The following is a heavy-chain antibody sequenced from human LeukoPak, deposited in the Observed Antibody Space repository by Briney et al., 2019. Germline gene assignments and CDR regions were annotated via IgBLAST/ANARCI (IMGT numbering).Heavy chain of an antibody. V-gene: IGHV1-2*02. CDR1: GYTFTGYY. CDR2: INPNSGGT. D-gene: IGHD4-17*01. J-gene: IGHJ6*03. CDR3: ARSGSRVDYAIYYYYMDV. Sequence: ASVKVSCKASGYTFTGYYMHWVRQAPGQGLEWMGWINPNSGGTNYAQKFQGRVTMTRDTSISTAYMELSRLRSDDTAVYYCARSGSRVDYAIYYYYMDVWGKGTTVTVSS.